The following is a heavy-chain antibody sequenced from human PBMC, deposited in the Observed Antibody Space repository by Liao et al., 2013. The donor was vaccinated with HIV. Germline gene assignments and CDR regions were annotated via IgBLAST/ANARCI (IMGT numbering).Heavy chain of an antibody. J-gene: IGHJ2*01. CDR2: ISYSGST. CDR3: ARGGETVLDTTPSYWY. D-gene: IGHD2-8*02. V-gene: IGHV4-59*01. Sequence: QVQLQESGPGLVNPSETMSLNCTVSSGSISSYFWSWLRQPPGKGLEWIGYISYSGSTDYNPSLRNRVSMSVDTSKDQLSLSLKSVTAADTATYYCARGGETVLDTTPSYWY. CDR1: SGSISSYF.